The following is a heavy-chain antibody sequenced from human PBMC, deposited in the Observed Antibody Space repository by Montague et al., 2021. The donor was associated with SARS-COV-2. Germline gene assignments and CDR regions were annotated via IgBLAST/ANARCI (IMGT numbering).Heavy chain of an antibody. D-gene: IGHD3-3*01. Sequence: SETLSLTCSVGGSFAGSSYNWLRQTPGKGLEWIGEIYYSGATDYNPSLKGRVTISADTSKNEFSLELWSVSAADTAIYYCARGTKPYYDLWLWGQGTLVTVSS. CDR3: ARGTKPYYDLWL. J-gene: IGHJ4*02. CDR2: IYYSGAT. CDR1: GGSFAGSS. V-gene: IGHV4-34*01.